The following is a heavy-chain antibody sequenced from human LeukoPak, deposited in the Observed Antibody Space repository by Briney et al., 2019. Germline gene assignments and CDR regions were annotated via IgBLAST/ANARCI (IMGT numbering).Heavy chain of an antibody. J-gene: IGHJ4*02. CDR2: IKQDGSEK. V-gene: IGHV3-7*01. D-gene: IGHD6-13*01. CDR3: ARGGAAAGTEVYFDY. Sequence: PGGCLRLSCAASGFTFSSYWMSWVRQAPGKGLEWVANIKQDGSEKYYVDSVKGRFTISRDNAKNSLYLQMNSLRAEDTAVYYCARGGAAAGTEVYFDYWGQGTLVTVSS. CDR1: GFTFSSYW.